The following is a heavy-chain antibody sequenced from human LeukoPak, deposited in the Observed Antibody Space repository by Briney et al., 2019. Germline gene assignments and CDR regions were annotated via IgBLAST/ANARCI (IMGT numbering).Heavy chain of an antibody. Sequence: GGSLRLSCAASGFTFSSYNMNWVRQAPGRAMEWVSSITSSGTYTFYADSVKGRFTISRDNAKNSLYLQMDSLGPEDTAVYYCARDPYSGNYGTYYYYYMDVWGEGTTVTISS. V-gene: IGHV3-21*01. J-gene: IGHJ6*03. CDR2: ITSSGTYT. CDR1: GFTFSSYN. D-gene: IGHD1-26*01. CDR3: ARDPYSGNYGTYYYYYMDV.